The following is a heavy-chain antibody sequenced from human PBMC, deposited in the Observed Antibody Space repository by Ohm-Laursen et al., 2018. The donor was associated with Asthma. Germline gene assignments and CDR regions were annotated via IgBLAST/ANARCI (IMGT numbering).Heavy chain of an antibody. J-gene: IGHJ4*02. V-gene: IGHV3-23*01. CDR2: ISTSGRTT. CDR1: GFTFSIYA. D-gene: IGHD1-26*01. CDR3: AKATSASYYDPFDF. Sequence: SLRLSCTVSGFTFSIYAMNWVRQAPGTGLEWVSAISTSGRTTYYADSVKGRFTISRDNSKNTVYLQMNSLRAEDTAVYYCAKATSASYYDPFDFWGQGTLVTVSS.